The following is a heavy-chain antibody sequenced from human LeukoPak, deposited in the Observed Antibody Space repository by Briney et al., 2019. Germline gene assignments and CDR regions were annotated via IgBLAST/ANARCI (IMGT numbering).Heavy chain of an antibody. D-gene: IGHD6-25*01. Sequence: PGGSLRLSCTASGFTFIDYDMNWVRQAPGKGLEYVSSISGRSSHIYYGDSVKGRFAISIDNAKNSLYLQMNSLRAEDTAVYYCGRAFPPLRISAAGDSWGQGTLVTVSS. V-gene: IGHV3-21*01. J-gene: IGHJ5*01. CDR3: GRAFPPLRISAAGDS. CDR1: GFTFIDYD. CDR2: ISGRSSHI.